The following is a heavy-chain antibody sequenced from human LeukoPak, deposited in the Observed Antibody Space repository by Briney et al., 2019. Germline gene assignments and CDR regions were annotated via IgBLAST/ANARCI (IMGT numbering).Heavy chain of an antibody. CDR3: AARPPRAVAGPFDY. J-gene: IGHJ4*02. V-gene: IGHV3-23*03. CDR2: IYSGGST. D-gene: IGHD6-19*01. CDR1: GFTFSSYA. Sequence: GGSLRLSCAASGFTFSSYAMSWVRQAPGKGLEWVSVIYSGGSTYYADSVKGRFTISRDSSKNTLSLQMNSLRAEDTAVYYCAARPPRAVAGPFDYWGQGTLVTVSS.